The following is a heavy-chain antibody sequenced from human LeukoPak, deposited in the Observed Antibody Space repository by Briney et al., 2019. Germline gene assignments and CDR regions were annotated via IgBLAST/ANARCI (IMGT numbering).Heavy chain of an antibody. V-gene: IGHV1-18*01. J-gene: IGHJ4*02. CDR3: ASGTYYYDSSGYDLDY. Sequence: ASVKVSCKASGYTFTSYGISWVRQAPGQGLEWMGWISAYNSNTNYAQKLQGRVTMTADTSTSTAYMELRSLRSDDTAVYYCASGTYYYDSSGYDLDYWGQGTLVTVSS. CDR1: GYTFTSYG. CDR2: ISAYNSNT. D-gene: IGHD3-22*01.